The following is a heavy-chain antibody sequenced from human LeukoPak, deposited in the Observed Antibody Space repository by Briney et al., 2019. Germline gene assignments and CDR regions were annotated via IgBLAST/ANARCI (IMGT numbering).Heavy chain of an antibody. CDR2: IRCCGTSM. CDR1: VFTFGDYY. V-gene: IGHV3-11*01. Sequence: GGSLRLSCATSVFTFGDYYMSLIRQAPGKGLEWLSYIRCCGTSMDYADSVKGRFAISRDNAKNSLYLEMNSLRAEDTAVYYCARDLRITMIVVATYDAFDIWGQGTMVTVSP. D-gene: IGHD3-22*01. J-gene: IGHJ3*02. CDR3: ARDLRITMIVVATYDAFDI.